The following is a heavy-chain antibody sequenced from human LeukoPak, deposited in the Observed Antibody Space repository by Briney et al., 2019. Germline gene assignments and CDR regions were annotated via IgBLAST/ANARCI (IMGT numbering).Heavy chain of an antibody. V-gene: IGHV3-30-3*01. Sequence: GRSLRLSCAASGFTFSSYAMHWVRQAPGKGLEWVAVISYDGSNKYYADSVKGRFTISRDNSKNTLYVQMNNLRAEDTAVYYCVGTVTSTRRFDLWGRGTLVTVSS. CDR2: ISYDGSNK. CDR1: GFTFSSYA. CDR3: VGTVTSTRRFDL. J-gene: IGHJ2*01. D-gene: IGHD6-19*01.